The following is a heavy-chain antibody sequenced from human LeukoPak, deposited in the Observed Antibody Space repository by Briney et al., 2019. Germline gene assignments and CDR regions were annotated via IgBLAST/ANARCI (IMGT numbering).Heavy chain of an antibody. J-gene: IGHJ6*03. D-gene: IGHD2-15*01. CDR2: ISTTGGST. V-gene: IGHV3-23*01. CDR1: GITFSSYG. Sequence: GGSLRLSCAASGITFSSYGMSWVRQAPGKGLEWVSAISTTGGSTYYADSVKGRFTISRDNSKNTLYLQMNSLRAEDTAIYYCAKNGDRGAYCSGGSCYPYYYYYMDVWGKGTTVTVSS. CDR3: AKNGDRGAYCSGGSCYPYYYYYMDV.